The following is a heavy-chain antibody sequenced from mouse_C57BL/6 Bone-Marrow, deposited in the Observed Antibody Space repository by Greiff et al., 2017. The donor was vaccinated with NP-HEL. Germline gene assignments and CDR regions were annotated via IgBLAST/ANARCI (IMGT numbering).Heavy chain of an antibody. J-gene: IGHJ4*01. D-gene: IGHD2-4*01. Sequence: QVQLQQSGAELVRPGASVTLSCKASGYTFTDYEMHWVKQTPVHGLEWIGAIDPETGGTAYNQKFKGKAILTADKSSSTAYMELRSLTSEDSAVYYCTRDYDYGGGPYYAMDYWGQGTSVTVSS. V-gene: IGHV1-15*01. CDR1: GYTFTDYE. CDR2: IDPETGGT. CDR3: TRDYDYGGGPYYAMDY.